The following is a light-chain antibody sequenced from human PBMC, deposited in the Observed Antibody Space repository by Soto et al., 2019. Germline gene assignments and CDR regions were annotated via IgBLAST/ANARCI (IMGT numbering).Light chain of an antibody. CDR1: KNDIGVYDF. J-gene: IGLJ1*01. CDR3: KSYAGSNTYV. Sequence: QSGLTQPPSASGSPGQSVTISCTGTKNDIGVYDFVSWYQHHPGKAPRLIIYEVVQRPSGVPDRFSGSKSGNTASLTVSGLQAAHEADYFCKSYAGSNTYVFGSGTKVAVL. V-gene: IGLV2-8*01. CDR2: EVV.